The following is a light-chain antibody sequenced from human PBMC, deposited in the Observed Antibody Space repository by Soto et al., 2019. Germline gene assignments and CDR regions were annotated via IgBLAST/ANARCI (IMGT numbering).Light chain of an antibody. CDR2: DAS. CDR1: QDISNY. J-gene: IGKJ5*01. V-gene: IGKV1-33*01. Sequence: DIQMTQSPSSLSASVGDRVTITCQASQDISNYLNWYQQKPGKAPKLLIYDASNLEIGVPSRFSGSGSGTDFTFTSSNLQPEDIATYYCQQYDNYQVTFGQGTRLEIK. CDR3: QQYDNYQVT.